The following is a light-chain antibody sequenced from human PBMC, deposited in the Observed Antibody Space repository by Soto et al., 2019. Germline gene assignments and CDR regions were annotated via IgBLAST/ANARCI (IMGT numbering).Light chain of an antibody. V-gene: IGKV1-5*01. Sequence: DIQMTQSPSTLSASVGDRVTITCRASQTINSWLAWYQQKPGKAPKVLIFDASSLKTGVPSRFSGSGSGTEFTLTISNLQAEDVAVYYCQQYYTTPLTFGGGTNVEIK. J-gene: IGKJ4*01. CDR1: QTINSW. CDR2: DAS. CDR3: QQYYTTPLT.